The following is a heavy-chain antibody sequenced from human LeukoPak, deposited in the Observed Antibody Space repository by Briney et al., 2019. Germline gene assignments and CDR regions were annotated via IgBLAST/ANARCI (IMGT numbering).Heavy chain of an antibody. CDR3: ARLSEGVVVVY. J-gene: IGHJ4*02. CDR1: GGSISSSSYY. D-gene: IGHD3-22*01. V-gene: IGHV4-39*01. Sequence: SETLSLTCTVSGGSISSSSYYWGWIRQPPGKGLEWIGSIYYSGSTYYNPSLKSRVTISVDTSKNQFSLKLSSVTAADTAVYYCARLSEGVVVVYWGQGTLVTVSS. CDR2: IYYSGST.